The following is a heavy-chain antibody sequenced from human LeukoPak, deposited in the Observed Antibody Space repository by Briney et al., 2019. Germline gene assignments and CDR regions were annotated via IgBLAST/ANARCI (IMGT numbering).Heavy chain of an antibody. J-gene: IGHJ5*02. V-gene: IGHV4-59*11. CDR1: GGSISSHY. CDR3: ATGIAARSNSGWFDP. CDR2: IYYSGST. Sequence: SETLSLTCTVSGGSISSHYWSWIRQPPGKGLEWIGYIYYSGSTNYNPSLKSRVTISVDTSKNQFSLKLSSVIAADTAVYYCATGIAARSNSGWFDPCGQGTLVTVSS. D-gene: IGHD6-6*01.